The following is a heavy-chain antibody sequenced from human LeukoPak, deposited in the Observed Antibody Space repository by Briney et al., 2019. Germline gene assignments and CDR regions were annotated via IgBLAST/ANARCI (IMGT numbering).Heavy chain of an antibody. CDR3: ARTPHYYDSSGPFDY. Sequence: SETLSLTCTVSGYSISSGYYWGWIRQPPGKGLEWIGSIYHSGSTYYNPSLKSRVTISVDTSKNQFSLKLSSVTAADTAVYYCARTPHYYDSSGPFDYWGQGTLVTVSS. CDR2: IYHSGST. V-gene: IGHV4-38-2*02. CDR1: GYSISSGYY. J-gene: IGHJ4*02. D-gene: IGHD3-22*01.